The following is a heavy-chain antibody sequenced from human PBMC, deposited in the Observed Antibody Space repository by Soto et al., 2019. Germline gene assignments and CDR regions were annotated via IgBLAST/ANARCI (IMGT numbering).Heavy chain of an antibody. Sequence: GGSLRLSCAASGFTFSNAWMSWVRQAPGKGLEWVGRIKSKTDGGTTDYAAPVKGRFTISRDDSKNTLHPQMNSLKTEDTAVYYCTTPTTVTTVYCYYGMDVWGQGTTVTVSS. CDR2: IKSKTDGGTT. CDR3: TTPTTVTTVYCYYGMDV. CDR1: GFTFSNAW. V-gene: IGHV3-15*01. D-gene: IGHD4-17*01. J-gene: IGHJ6*02.